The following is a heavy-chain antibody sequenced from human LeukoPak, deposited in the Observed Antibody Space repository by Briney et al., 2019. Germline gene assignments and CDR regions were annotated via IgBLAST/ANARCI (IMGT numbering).Heavy chain of an antibody. CDR1: GGSISSYY. CDR3: ARVFSYPLRAPFDP. J-gene: IGHJ5*02. Sequence: SETLSLTCTVSGGSISSYYWSWIRQPPAKGLEWIGYIFYSGSTNYNPSLKSRVTISVDTSKNQFSLKLSSVTAADTAVYYCARVFSYPLRAPFDPWGQGTLVTVSS. D-gene: IGHD3-3*01. V-gene: IGHV4-59*01. CDR2: IFYSGST.